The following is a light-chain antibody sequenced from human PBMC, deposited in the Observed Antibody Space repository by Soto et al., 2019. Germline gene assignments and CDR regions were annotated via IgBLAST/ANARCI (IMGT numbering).Light chain of an antibody. J-gene: IGLJ1*01. Sequence: QSVLPQPASVSGSPGQSITIYCTGTSSDVGGYPYVSWYQHHPGKAPQLIIYEVTNRPSGVSHRFSGSKSGNTASLTISGLQAEDEAEYYCSSYRVTDTLVFGSGTKVTVL. V-gene: IGLV2-14*01. CDR1: SSDVGGYPY. CDR3: SSYRVTDTLV. CDR2: EVT.